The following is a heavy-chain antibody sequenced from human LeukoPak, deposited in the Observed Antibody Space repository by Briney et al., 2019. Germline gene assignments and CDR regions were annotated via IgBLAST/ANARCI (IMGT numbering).Heavy chain of an antibody. V-gene: IGHV3-7*01. D-gene: IGHD3-3*01. J-gene: IGHJ5*02. CDR1: GFTFSSYW. CDR2: IKQDGSEK. CDR3: ARDRPSFTIFGVVISNWFDP. Sequence: GGSLRLSCAASGFTFSSYWMSWVRQAPGKGLEWVANIKQDGSEKYYVDSVKGRFTISRDNAKNSLYLQMNSLRAEDTAVYYCARDRPSFTIFGVVISNWFDPWGQGTLVTVSS.